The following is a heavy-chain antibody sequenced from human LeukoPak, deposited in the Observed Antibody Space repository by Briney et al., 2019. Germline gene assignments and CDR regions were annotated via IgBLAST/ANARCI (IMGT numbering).Heavy chain of an antibody. Sequence: GGSLRLSCAASGFTFSSYSMNWVRQAPGKGLEWVSSISSSSSYIYYADSVKGRFTISRDNAKNSLYLQMNSLRAEDTAVYYCARSPTPQQQLDYWGQGTLVTVSS. CDR2: ISSSSSYI. CDR3: ARSPTPQQQLDY. D-gene: IGHD6-13*01. V-gene: IGHV3-21*01. J-gene: IGHJ4*02. CDR1: GFTFSSYS.